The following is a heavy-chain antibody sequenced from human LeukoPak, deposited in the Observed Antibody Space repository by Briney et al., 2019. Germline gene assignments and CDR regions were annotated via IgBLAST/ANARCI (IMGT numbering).Heavy chain of an antibody. CDR3: AKRIGSCNSISCLYFDH. CDR1: GFTFTSYA. D-gene: IGHD2/OR15-2a*01. V-gene: IGHV3-23*01. Sequence: GGSLRLSCAASGFTFTSYAISWVRQAPGKGLEWVSTISGRGGSTYYADSVEGRFTISRDNSRNTLYLQMNSLRADDTAVYYCAKRIGSCNSISCLYFDHWGQGALVTVSS. CDR2: ISGRGGST. J-gene: IGHJ4*02.